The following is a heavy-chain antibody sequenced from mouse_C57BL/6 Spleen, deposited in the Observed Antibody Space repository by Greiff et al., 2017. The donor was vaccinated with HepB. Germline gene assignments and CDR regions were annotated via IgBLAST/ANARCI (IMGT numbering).Heavy chain of an antibody. Sequence: VQLQQSGAELVKPGASVKLSCTASGFNIKDYYMHWVKQRTEQGLEWIGRIDPEDGETKYAPTFQGKATITADTSANTAYLQLSSLTSEDTAVYYCASPLDGYYWGQGTTLTVSS. CDR2: IDPEDGET. CDR1: GFNIKDYY. J-gene: IGHJ2*01. CDR3: ASPLDGYY. V-gene: IGHV14-2*01. D-gene: IGHD2-3*01.